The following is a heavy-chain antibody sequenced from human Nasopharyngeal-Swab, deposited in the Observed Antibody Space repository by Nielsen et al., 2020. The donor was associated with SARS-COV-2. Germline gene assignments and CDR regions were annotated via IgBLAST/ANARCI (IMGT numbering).Heavy chain of an antibody. D-gene: IGHD4-23*01. Sequence: LSLTCAASGFTFSSYWMSWVRQAPGKGLEWVANIKQGGSEKYYVDSVKGRFTISRDNAKNSLYLQMNSLRAEDTAVYYCARGSGGNSFRWVLGKTPAYYFDYWGQGTLVTVSS. CDR1: GFTFSSYW. J-gene: IGHJ4*02. CDR2: IKQGGSEK. V-gene: IGHV3-7*01. CDR3: ARGSGGNSFRWVLGKTPAYYFDY.